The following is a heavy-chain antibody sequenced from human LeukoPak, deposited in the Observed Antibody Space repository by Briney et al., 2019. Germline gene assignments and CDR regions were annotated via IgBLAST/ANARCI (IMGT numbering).Heavy chain of an antibody. CDR3: SRESGPFCPFGY. D-gene: IGHD1-26*01. V-gene: IGHV4-4*02. CDR2: ISLAGQA. Sequence: PSGTLSLTCGVSGGSISGTNWWSWVRQPPGQGLEWIGEISLAGQANYNPSLNGRVTMSLDKSSNQLSLHLTSVTAADTATYFCSRESGPFCPFGYWGQGTLVIVSS. J-gene: IGHJ4*02. CDR1: GGSISGTNW.